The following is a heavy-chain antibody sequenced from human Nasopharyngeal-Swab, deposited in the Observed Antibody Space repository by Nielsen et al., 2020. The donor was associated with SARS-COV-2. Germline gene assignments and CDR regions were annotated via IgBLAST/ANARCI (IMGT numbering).Heavy chain of an antibody. CDR1: GFTFSSYA. J-gene: IGHJ4*02. Sequence: GGSLRLSCAASGFTFSSYAMSWVRQAPGKGLEWVAIISYVGGDEYYADSVRGRLTISRDNSKNTLYLQMNNLRVEDTAVYYCAKERYSQGSGKYPRDLDYGGQGTLVTVSS. CDR3: AKERYSQGSGKYPRDLDY. D-gene: IGHD3-10*01. CDR2: ISYVGGDE. V-gene: IGHV3-30*18.